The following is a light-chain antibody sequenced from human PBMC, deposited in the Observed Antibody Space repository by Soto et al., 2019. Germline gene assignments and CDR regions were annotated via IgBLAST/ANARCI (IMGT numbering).Light chain of an antibody. CDR1: ERLTGN. V-gene: IGKV3-15*01. CDR3: QQYQDWPRT. Sequence: EIIMTQSPATLSLSPGERATLSCRASERLTGNLAWYQHKPGQAPRLLIYEVSTRATYIPARFSGRGSSTEFTLTISSLQSDDSAVYFCQQYQDWPRTFGQGTKLEIK. CDR2: EVS. J-gene: IGKJ1*01.